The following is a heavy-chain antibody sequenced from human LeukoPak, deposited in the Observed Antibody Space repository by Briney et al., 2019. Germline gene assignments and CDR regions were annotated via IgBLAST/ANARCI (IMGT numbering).Heavy chain of an antibody. Sequence: PGGSLRLSCAASGFTVSSNYMSWVRQAPGKGLEWVSVIYSGGSTYYADSVKGRFTISRDNAKNSLYLQMNSLRAEDTALYYCLQYGAGSTWGQGTLVAVSS. V-gene: IGHV3-66*01. CDR2: IYSGGST. CDR3: LQYGAGST. CDR1: GFTVSSNY. D-gene: IGHD3-10*01. J-gene: IGHJ5*02.